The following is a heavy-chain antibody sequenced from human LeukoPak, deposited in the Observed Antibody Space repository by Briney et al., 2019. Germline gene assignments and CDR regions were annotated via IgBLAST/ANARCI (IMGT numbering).Heavy chain of an antibody. CDR3: ARVRGYSYGSDAFDV. D-gene: IGHD5-18*01. CDR1: GGSISSYY. Sequence: SETLSLTCTVSGGSISSYYWSWIRQPPGKGLEWIGYIYYSGSTNYNPSLKSRVAISVDTSKNQFSLKLSSVTAADTAVYYCARVRGYSYGSDAFDVWGQGTMVTVSS. V-gene: IGHV4-59*01. CDR2: IYYSGST. J-gene: IGHJ3*01.